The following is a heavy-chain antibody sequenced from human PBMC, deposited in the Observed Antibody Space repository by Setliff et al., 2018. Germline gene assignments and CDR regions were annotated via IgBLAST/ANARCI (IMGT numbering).Heavy chain of an antibody. Sequence: GGSLRLSCTGSGFSLGDYAMYWVRQAPGKGLEWISYIDISSTTIYYADSVKGRFTISRDNAKNSLYLQMNSLRAGDTAVYYCARVGRERSNGECYSTTPCYSYYMDVWGKGTTVTVSS. CDR3: ARVGRERSNGECYSTTPCYSYYMDV. CDR1: GFSLGDYA. J-gene: IGHJ6*03. V-gene: IGHV3-48*01. D-gene: IGHD2-8*01. CDR2: IDISSTTI.